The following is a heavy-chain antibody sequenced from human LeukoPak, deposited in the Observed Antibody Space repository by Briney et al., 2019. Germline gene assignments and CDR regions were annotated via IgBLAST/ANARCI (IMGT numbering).Heavy chain of an antibody. CDR3: AKEIYYDSSAFFDY. D-gene: IGHD3-22*01. V-gene: IGHV3-30*18. Sequence: PGGSLRLSCAASGFSYSSYGIHWVRQAPGKGLEWVAVVGYDGSNNYYADSVKGRFTISRDNSKNTLYLQMNSLRTEDTAVYFCAKEIYYDSSAFFDYWGQGTLVTVSA. CDR2: VGYDGSNN. J-gene: IGHJ4*02. CDR1: GFSYSSYG.